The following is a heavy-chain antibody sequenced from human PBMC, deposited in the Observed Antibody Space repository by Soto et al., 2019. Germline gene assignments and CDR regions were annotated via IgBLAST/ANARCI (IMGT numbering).Heavy chain of an antibody. J-gene: IGHJ5*02. CDR2: IITIFGTA. Sequence: QVQLVQSGAEVKKPGSSVNVSCKASGGTFSSYAISWVRQAPGQGLEWMGGIITIFGTANYAHNFQGRVRITADESTSTAYMELSSLRSEDTAVYSCARVRITFGGVITYNWFDPWGQGTLVTVSS. CDR1: GGTFSSYA. V-gene: IGHV1-69*01. CDR3: ARVRITFGGVITYNWFDP. D-gene: IGHD3-16*02.